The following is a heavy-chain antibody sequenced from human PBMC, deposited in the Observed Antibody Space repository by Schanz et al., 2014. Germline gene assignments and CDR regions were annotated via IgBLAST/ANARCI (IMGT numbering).Heavy chain of an antibody. CDR1: GYTFTSFA. V-gene: IGHV7-4-1*02. J-gene: IGHJ5*02. Sequence: QLVQSGAEVKKPGASVKVSCKASGYTFTSFAMNWVRQAPGQGLEWMGWINTNNGDPTYAQGFTGRFVFSLDTSVSTAYLQISSLKAEDTAVYYCARGGVVVVTAALNWFDPWGQGTLVTVSS. CDR2: INTNNGDP. D-gene: IGHD2-15*01. CDR3: ARGGVVVVTAALNWFDP.